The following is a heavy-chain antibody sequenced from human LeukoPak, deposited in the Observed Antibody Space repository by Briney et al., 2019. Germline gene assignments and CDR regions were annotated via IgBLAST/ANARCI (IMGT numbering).Heavy chain of an antibody. CDR1: GGSISSYY. Sequence: SETLSLTCTVSGGSISSYYWSWTRQPPGKGLEWIGFIYYGGSTNYNPSLKSRVTISVDTSKNQFSLKLSSVTAADTAVYYCARSSEGRYYYDSSGYSYYYYYMDVWGKGTTVTISS. CDR2: IYYGGST. CDR3: ARSSEGRYYYDSSGYSYYYYYMDV. D-gene: IGHD3-22*01. J-gene: IGHJ6*03. V-gene: IGHV4-59*01.